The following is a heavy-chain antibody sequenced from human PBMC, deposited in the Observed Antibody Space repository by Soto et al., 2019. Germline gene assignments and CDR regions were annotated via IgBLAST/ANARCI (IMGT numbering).Heavy chain of an antibody. CDR1: GGSITSDYSC. D-gene: IGHD7-27*01. J-gene: IGHJ4*02. CDR3: ARGPSGDKVHY. V-gene: IGHV4-30-4*01. CDR2: IFNSGTT. Sequence: SETLSLTCTVSGGSITSDYSCWSWIRQPPGEGLEWIGHIFNSGTTYTNPSLRSQVAISLDTSKNHFSLTLSSVTAADTAVYYCARGPSGDKVHYWGQGALVTVSS.